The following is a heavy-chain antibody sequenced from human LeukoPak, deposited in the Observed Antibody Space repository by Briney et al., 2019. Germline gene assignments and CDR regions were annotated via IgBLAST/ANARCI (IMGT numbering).Heavy chain of an antibody. V-gene: IGHV3-30-3*01. CDR2: ISYDGSNK. J-gene: IGHJ4*02. CDR3: ARGETWVVVAAYFDY. D-gene: IGHD2-15*01. CDR1: GFTFSSYA. Sequence: GGSLRLSCAASGFTFSSYAMHWVRQAPGKGLEWVAVISYDGSNKYYADSVKGRFTISRDNSKNTLYLQMNSLRAEDTAVYYCARGETWVVVAAYFDYWGQGTLVTVSS.